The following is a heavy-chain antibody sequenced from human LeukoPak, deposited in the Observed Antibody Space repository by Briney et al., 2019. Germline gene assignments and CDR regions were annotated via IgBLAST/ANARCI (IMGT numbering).Heavy chain of an antibody. CDR2: IKQDGSEK. J-gene: IGHJ6*03. CDR3: AREDSSWSPYYYYYYMDV. D-gene: IGHD6-13*01. CDR1: GFTFSSYW. Sequence: GGSLRLSCAASGFTFSSYWMSWVRQAPGKGLEWVANIKQDGSEKYYVDSVKGRFTISRDNAKNSLYLQMNSLRAEDTAVYYCAREDSSWSPYYYYYYMDVWGKGTTVTISS. V-gene: IGHV3-7*01.